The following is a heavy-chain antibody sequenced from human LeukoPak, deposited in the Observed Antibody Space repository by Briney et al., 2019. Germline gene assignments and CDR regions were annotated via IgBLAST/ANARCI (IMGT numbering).Heavy chain of an antibody. CDR1: GYTFTSYD. J-gene: IGHJ3*02. V-gene: IGHV1-8*01. CDR2: MNPNSGNT. CDR3: ARGGIVVGTLSDAFDI. Sequence: ASVKVSCKASGYTFTSYDINWVRQATGQGLEWMGWMNPNSGNTGYAQKFQGRVTMTRNTSISTAYMELSSLRSEDTVVYYCARGGIVVGTLSDAFDIWGQGTMVTVSS. D-gene: IGHD3-22*01.